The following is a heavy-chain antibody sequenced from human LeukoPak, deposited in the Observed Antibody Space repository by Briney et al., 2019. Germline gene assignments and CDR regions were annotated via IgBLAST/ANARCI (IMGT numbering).Heavy chain of an antibody. Sequence: ASVTVSFQASGYTFTSYGISWLRQAPGQGLAWMGWISAYNGNTNYAQKLQGRVTMTTDTSTSTAYMELRGLGSDDTAVYYCARHSGWQSDYFDYWGQGTLVTVSS. J-gene: IGHJ4*02. CDR2: ISAYNGNT. CDR1: GYTFTSYG. V-gene: IGHV1-18*04. CDR3: ARHSGWQSDYFDY. D-gene: IGHD6-19*01.